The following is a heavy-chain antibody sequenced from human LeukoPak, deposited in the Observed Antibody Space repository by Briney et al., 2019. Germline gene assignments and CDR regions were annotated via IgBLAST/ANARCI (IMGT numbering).Heavy chain of an antibody. D-gene: IGHD5-18*01. CDR2: IIPILGTA. J-gene: IGHJ4*02. V-gene: IGHV1-69*13. CDR1: GGTFSSYA. CDR3: ATKRGYSYGSPH. Sequence: SVKVSCKASGGTFSSYAISWVRQTPGQGLEWMGGIIPILGTANYAQKFQGRVTITADESTSTAYMELSSLRSEDTAVYYCATKRGYSYGSPHWGQGTLVTVSS.